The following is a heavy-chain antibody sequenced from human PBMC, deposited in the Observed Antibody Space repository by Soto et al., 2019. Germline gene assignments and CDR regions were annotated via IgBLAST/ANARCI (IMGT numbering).Heavy chain of an antibody. D-gene: IGHD3-16*01. CDR2: INAGNGNT. CDR3: ARGGRLSWSVDL. Sequence: QVQLVQSGAEVKKPGASVKVSCKASGYTFTSYAMHWVRQAPGQRLEWMGWINAGNGNTKYSQKFQGRVTITRATAASTAYMELRRRSSEDTAVSDCARGGRLSWSVDLWGRGTLVTVSS. CDR1: GYTFTSYA. J-gene: IGHJ2*01. V-gene: IGHV1-3*01.